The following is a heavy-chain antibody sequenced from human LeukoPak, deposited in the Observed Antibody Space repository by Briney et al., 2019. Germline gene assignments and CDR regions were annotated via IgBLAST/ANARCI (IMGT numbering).Heavy chain of an antibody. Sequence: GGSLRLSCAASGFTFSSFAMSWVRQAPGKGLEWVSSISGSGGSTYYADSVRGRFTISRDNSKNTLYLQMNSLRAEDTAVYYCAKEWDIVSTITWFDPWGQGTLVTVSS. CDR3: AKEWDIVSTITWFDP. V-gene: IGHV3-23*01. CDR2: ISGSGGST. CDR1: GFTFSSFA. J-gene: IGHJ5*02. D-gene: IGHD5-12*01.